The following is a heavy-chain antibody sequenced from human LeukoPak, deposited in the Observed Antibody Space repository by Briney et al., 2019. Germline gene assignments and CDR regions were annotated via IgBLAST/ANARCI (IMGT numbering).Heavy chain of an antibody. V-gene: IGHV4-61*03. D-gene: IGHD3-10*01. CDR1: GGSVSSGSYY. CDR3: ARLLFGGHYYYYGMDV. Sequence: PSETLSLTCTVSGGSVSSGSYYWSWIRQPPGKGLEWIGYIYYTGSTNYNPSPKSRVTISVDKSKNHFSLKLSSVTAADTALYYCARLLFGGHYYYYGMDVWGQGTTVTVSS. J-gene: IGHJ6*02. CDR2: IYYTGST.